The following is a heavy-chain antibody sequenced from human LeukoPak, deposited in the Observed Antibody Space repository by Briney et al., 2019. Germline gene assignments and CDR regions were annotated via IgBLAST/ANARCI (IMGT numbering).Heavy chain of an antibody. V-gene: IGHV3-23*01. CDR2: IGGSGVGT. D-gene: IGHD4-17*01. Sequence: GGSLRLSCAASGFTFRSYAMSWVRQAPGKGLEWVSAIGGSGVGTYYADSVKGRFTISTDNSKTTLYLQMNSLRAEDTAVYYCAKQDLSMTTTPFDYWGQGTLVTASS. CDR1: GFTFRSYA. CDR3: AKQDLSMTTTPFDY. J-gene: IGHJ4*02.